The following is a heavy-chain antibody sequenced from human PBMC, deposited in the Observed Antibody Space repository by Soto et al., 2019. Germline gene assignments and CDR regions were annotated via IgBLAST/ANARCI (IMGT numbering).Heavy chain of an antibody. Sequence: TAQVWGKASGGTFSSYAITWVRQAAGQGLEWMGGTIPLFGTPNYAQKFQGRVTITADKSTSTAYMELSSLRSEDTAVYYCASPNSSIWYLFYGMDVCVQCTTVTCSS. V-gene: IGHV1-69*06. J-gene: IGHJ6*01. CDR1: GGTFSSYA. D-gene: IGHD6-13*01. CDR2: TIPLFGTP. CDR3: ASPNSSIWYLFYGMDV.